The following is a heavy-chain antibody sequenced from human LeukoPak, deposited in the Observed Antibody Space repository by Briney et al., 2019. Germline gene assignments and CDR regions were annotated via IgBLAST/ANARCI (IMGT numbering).Heavy chain of an antibody. CDR2: ISGGSPVI. V-gene: IGHV3-48*01. J-gene: IGHJ4*02. CDR1: GFSFSMYS. CDR3: ARSADFMITFGGAIDPPDY. D-gene: IGHD3-16*02. Sequence: PGGSLRLSCAASGFSFSMYSMNWVRQAPGKGLEWVSHISGGSPVIDYADSVKGRFTISRENAKNSLYLQMNSLRAEDTAVYYCARSADFMITFGGAIDPPDYWGQGTLVTVSS.